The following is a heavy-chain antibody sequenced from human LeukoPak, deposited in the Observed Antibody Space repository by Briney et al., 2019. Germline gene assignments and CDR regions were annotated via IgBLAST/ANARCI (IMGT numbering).Heavy chain of an antibody. J-gene: IGHJ5*02. CDR1: GGFISSRCYS. V-gene: IGHV4-61*01. D-gene: IGHD4-17*01. Sequence: PSETLSLTCTVSGGFISSRCYSWDWIRQPPGKGLEWIGFTHESGSTNYNPSLKSRVTMSLDSSKNQFSLRLSSVTTADTAFYYCARSRGGYGDYGSWFDPWGQGTLVNVSP. CDR3: ARSRGGYGDYGSWFDP. CDR2: THESGST.